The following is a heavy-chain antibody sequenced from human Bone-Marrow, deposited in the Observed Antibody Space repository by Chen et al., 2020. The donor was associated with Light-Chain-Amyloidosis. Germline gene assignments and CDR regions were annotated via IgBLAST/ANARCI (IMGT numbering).Heavy chain of an antibody. V-gene: IGHV4-59*01. D-gene: IGHD3-10*01. J-gene: IGHJ4*02. CDR2: VYYSGST. Sequence: QVQLQESGPGLVKPSETLSLTCTVSGASISNYYWSWIRQPPGKGLEWIGYVYYSGSTNYNHSLKSRVTISVDTSKNQLSLKLNSVTAADTAVYYCARDRRFGNFDYWGQGTLVTVSS. CDR1: GASISNYY. CDR3: ARDRRFGNFDY.